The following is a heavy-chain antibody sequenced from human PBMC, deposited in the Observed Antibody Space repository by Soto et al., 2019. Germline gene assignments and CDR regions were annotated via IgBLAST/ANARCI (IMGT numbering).Heavy chain of an antibody. Sequence: QVQLVQSGAEVKKPGSSVKVSCKASGGTFSSYTISWVRQAPGQGLEWMGRIIPILGIANYAQKFQGRVTITEDKATSTAYMELSSLRSEDTAVYYCARDEVATINYWGQGTLVTVSS. CDR2: IIPILGIA. J-gene: IGHJ4*02. D-gene: IGHD5-12*01. V-gene: IGHV1-69*08. CDR3: ARDEVATINY. CDR1: GGTFSSYT.